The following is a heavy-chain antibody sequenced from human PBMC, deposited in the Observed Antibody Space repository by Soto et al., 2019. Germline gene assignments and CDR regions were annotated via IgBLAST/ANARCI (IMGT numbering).Heavy chain of an antibody. Sequence: ASVKVSCKASGYTFTSYYMHWVRQAPGQGLEWMGIINPSGGSTSYAQKFQGRVTMTRDTSTSTVYMELSSLRSEDTAVYYCARLWGSGYSSIWSNYSSYGMVVRGQGITLTVFS. V-gene: IGHV1-46*01. CDR3: ARLWGSGYSSIWSNYSSYGMVV. CDR2: INPSGGST. J-gene: IGHJ6*02. CDR1: GYTFTSYY. D-gene: IGHD6-13*01.